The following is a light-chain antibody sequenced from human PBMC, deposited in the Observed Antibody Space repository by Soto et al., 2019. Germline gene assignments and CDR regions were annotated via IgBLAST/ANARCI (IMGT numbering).Light chain of an antibody. J-gene: IGLJ2*01. CDR2: GNN. CDR3: QSYDSSLSGHVV. CDR1: STNIGARYD. Sequence: QSVLTQPPSVSGXPGQRVTISCTGSSTNIGARYDVHWYQQLPGAAPKLLISGNNNRPSGVPDRFSGSNSGTSASLAITGLQAEDEADYYCQSYDSSLSGHVVFGGGTKLTVL. V-gene: IGLV1-40*01.